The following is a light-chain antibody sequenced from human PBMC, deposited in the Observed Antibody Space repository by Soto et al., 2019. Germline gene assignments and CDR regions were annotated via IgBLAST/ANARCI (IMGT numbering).Light chain of an antibody. CDR1: SRDVGGSNF. CDR2: AVA. Sequence: GASRDVGGSNFVSWYQQHPGKPPNLIIYAVANRPSGVSNRFSGSKSGSTASLIISRLQTEDEADYYCVSYTSSTTYGFGTGTKVTVL. J-gene: IGLJ1*01. V-gene: IGLV2-14*03. CDR3: VSYTSSTTYG.